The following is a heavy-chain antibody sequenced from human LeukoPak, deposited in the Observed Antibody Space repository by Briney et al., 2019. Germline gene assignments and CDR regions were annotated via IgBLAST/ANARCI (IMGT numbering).Heavy chain of an antibody. CDR3: ARDALDFWSGYPTHGDYFDY. CDR1: GYTFTGYY. Sequence: GASVKVSCKASGYTFTGYYMHWVRQAPGQGLEWMGWINPNSGGTNYAQKFQGRVTMTRDTSISTAYMELSRLRSDDTAVYYCARDALDFWSGYPTHGDYFDYWGQGTLVTVSS. J-gene: IGHJ4*02. D-gene: IGHD3-3*01. V-gene: IGHV1-2*02. CDR2: INPNSGGT.